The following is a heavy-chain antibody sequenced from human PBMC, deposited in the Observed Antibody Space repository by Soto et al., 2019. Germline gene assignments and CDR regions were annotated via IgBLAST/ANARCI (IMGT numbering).Heavy chain of an antibody. CDR3: ARTFAFLWSGYFTPYNWFDP. J-gene: IGHJ5*02. CDR1: GGSISSSSYY. V-gene: IGHV4-39*01. D-gene: IGHD3-3*01. CDR2: IYYSGST. Sequence: SETLSLTCTVSGGSISSSSYYWGWIRQPPGKGLEWIGSIYYSGSTYYNPSLKSRVTISVDTSKNQFSLKLSSVTAADTAVYYCARTFAFLWSGYFTPYNWFDPWGQGTLVTVSS.